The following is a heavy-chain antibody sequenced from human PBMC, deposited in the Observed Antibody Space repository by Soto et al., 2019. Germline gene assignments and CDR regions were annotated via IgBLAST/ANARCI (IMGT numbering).Heavy chain of an antibody. V-gene: IGHV4-39*01. CDR2: IYYSGST. CDR3: ARLYSSGWYVDY. Sequence: QLQLQESGPGLVKPSETLSLTCTVSGGSISSSSYYWGWIRQPPGKGLEWIGSIYYSGSTYYNPSLKSRVTISVDTSKNQFSLKLSSVTAADTAVYYCARLYSSGWYVDYWGQGTLVTVSS. D-gene: IGHD6-19*01. CDR1: GGSISSSSYY. J-gene: IGHJ4*02.